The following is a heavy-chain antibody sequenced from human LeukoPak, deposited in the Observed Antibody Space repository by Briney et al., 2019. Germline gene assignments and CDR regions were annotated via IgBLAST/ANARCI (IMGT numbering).Heavy chain of an antibody. D-gene: IGHD2-15*01. V-gene: IGHV3-13*04. CDR2: IGTAGDT. J-gene: IGHJ6*02. Sequence: GGSLRLSCAASGFTFSSYDVHWVRQATGKGLEWVSAIGTAGDTYYPGSVKGRFTISRENAKNSLYLQMNSLRAGDTAVYYCARDGALYCSGGSCLPYGMDVWGQGTTVTVPS. CDR1: GFTFSSYD. CDR3: ARDGALYCSGGSCLPYGMDV.